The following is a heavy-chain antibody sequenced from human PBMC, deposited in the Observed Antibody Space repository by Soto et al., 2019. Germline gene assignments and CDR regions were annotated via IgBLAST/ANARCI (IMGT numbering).Heavy chain of an antibody. CDR1: GYTFTKFD. V-gene: IGHV1-8*01. D-gene: IGHD6-19*01. Sequence: QVHLVQSGAEVRKPGASVKVSCKTSGYTFTKFDVNWVRQAAGQGLEWMGWMSPNSENKGYAQKFQGRVSMTRDTSITTAYMELSSLTSEDTAVYCCAREKGRIAVAGINPFDYWGQGTLVTVSS. CDR3: AREKGRIAVAGINPFDY. J-gene: IGHJ4*02. CDR2: MSPNSENK.